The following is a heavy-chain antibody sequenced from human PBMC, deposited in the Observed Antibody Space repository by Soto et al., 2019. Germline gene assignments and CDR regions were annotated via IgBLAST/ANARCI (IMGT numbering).Heavy chain of an antibody. CDR1: GGSFSGYY. Sequence: QVQLQQWGAGLLKPSETLSLTCAVYGGSFSGYYWSWIRQPPGKGLEWIGEIIHSGSTNYNPSLKSRVTISVDTSKNQFSLKLSSVTAADTAVYYCARYDTMVRGVYWGQGTLVTVSS. CDR2: IIHSGST. V-gene: IGHV4-34*12. D-gene: IGHD3-10*01. CDR3: ARYDTMVRGVY. J-gene: IGHJ4*02.